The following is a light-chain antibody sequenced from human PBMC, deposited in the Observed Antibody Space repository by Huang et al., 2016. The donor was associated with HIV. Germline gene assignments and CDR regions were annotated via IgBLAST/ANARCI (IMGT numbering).Light chain of an antibody. CDR2: GAS. V-gene: IGKV3-15*01. CDR1: QSVNSN. Sequence: EIVMTQSPATLSVSPGERATLTCRARQSVNSNLAWYQQKPGQAPRLLIYGASTRATCIAARFSGSGSGTEFTLTISSLQSEDFAVYYCQQYNDWPPWTFGQGTKVEIK. J-gene: IGKJ1*01. CDR3: QQYNDWPPWT.